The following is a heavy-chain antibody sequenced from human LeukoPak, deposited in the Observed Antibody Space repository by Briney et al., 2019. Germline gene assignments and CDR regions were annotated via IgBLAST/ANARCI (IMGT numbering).Heavy chain of an antibody. Sequence: SVKVSCKASGGTFSSYAISWVRQAPGQGLEWMGRIIPILGIANYAQKFQGRVTITADKSTSTAYMELSSLRSEDTAVYYCARGREYQPLGDYWGQGTLVTVSS. CDR1: GGTFSSYA. J-gene: IGHJ4*02. CDR2: IIPILGIA. V-gene: IGHV1-69*04. D-gene: IGHD2-2*01. CDR3: ARGREYQPLGDY.